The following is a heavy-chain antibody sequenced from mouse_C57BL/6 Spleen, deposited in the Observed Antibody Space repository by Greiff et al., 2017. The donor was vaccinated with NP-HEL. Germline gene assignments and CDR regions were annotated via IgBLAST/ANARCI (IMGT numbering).Heavy chain of an antibody. CDR3: ARDRRGPGLRRGFFDY. CDR1: GFTFSSYA. D-gene: IGHD2-4*01. J-gene: IGHJ2*01. V-gene: IGHV5-4*01. CDR2: ISDGGSYT. Sequence: DVMLVESGGGLVKPGGSLKLSCAASGFTFSSYAMSWVRQTPEKRLEWVATISDGGSYTYYPDNVKGRFTISRDNAKNNLYLQMSHLKSEDTAMYYCARDRRGPGLRRGFFDYWGQGTTLTVSS.